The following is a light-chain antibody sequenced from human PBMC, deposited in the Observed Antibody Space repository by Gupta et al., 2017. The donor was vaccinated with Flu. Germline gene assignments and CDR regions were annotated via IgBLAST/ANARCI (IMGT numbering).Light chain of an antibody. CDR3: QQYNNWPPAYT. V-gene: IGKV3-15*01. Sequence: EIVMTQSLATLSVSPGERATLSCRASQSVSSNLAWYQQKPGQAPRLLIYGASTRATGIPARFSGSGSGTEFTLTISSLQSEDVAVYYCQQYNNWPPAYTFGQGTKLEIK. J-gene: IGKJ2*01. CDR2: GAS. CDR1: QSVSSN.